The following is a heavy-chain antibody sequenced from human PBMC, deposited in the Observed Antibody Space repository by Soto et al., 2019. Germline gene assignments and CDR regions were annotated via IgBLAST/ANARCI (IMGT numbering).Heavy chain of an antibody. D-gene: IGHD2-2*01. V-gene: IGHV4-39*01. Sequence: QLQLQESGPGLVKPSETLSLTCTVSGGSISGSSYYWGWIRQPPGKGLEWIGSIYYSGSTYYNPSLKSRVTISVDTSKNQFSLKLSSVTAADTAVYYCARHSRLGYCSSTSCPFDPWGQGTLVTVSS. CDR3: ARHSRLGYCSSTSCPFDP. J-gene: IGHJ5*02. CDR1: GGSISGSSYY. CDR2: IYYSGST.